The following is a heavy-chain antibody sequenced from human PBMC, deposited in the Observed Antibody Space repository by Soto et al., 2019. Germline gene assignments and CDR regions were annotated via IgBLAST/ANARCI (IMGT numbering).Heavy chain of an antibody. CDR2: LGTIGA. V-gene: IGHV3-23*01. CDR3: ARDLTTHDY. J-gene: IGHJ4*02. CDR1: GFIFSAHA. Sequence: EVQLLESGGGLVQPGGSLRLSCVGSGFIFSAHAITWVRQAPGKGLEWVSTLGTIGAFYADSVKGRFTISRDNSKNTVNLQMNSLRGEDTAIYYCARDLTTHDYWGQGTVVTVSS.